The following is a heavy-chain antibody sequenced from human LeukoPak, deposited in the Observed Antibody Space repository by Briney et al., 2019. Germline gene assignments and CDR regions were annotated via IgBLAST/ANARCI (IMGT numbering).Heavy chain of an antibody. V-gene: IGHV1-69*04. CDR2: IAPLIGIA. D-gene: IGHD3/OR15-3a*01. J-gene: IGHJ3*02. Sequence: SEQVSCKASGSTFSNHAITWVRQAPGQGVEWMGRIAPLIGIANYAQKFQGRVTMTRDTSISTAYMELSRLTSDDTAVYYCARVWPEYRDAFDIWGQGTMVAVSS. CDR3: ARVWPEYRDAFDI. CDR1: GSTFSNHA.